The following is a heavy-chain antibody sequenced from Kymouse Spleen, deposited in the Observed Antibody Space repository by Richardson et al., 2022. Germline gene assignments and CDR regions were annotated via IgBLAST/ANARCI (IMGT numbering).Heavy chain of an antibody. CDR3: ARRDYDILTGYSRWFDP. D-gene: IGHD3-9*01. J-gene: IGHJ5*02. V-gene: IGHV4-39*01. Sequence: QLQLQESGPGLVKPSETLSLTCTVSGGSISSSSYYWGWIRQPPGKGLEWIGSIYYSGSTYYNPSLKSRVTISVDTSKNQFSLKLSSVTAADTAVYYCARRDYDILTGYSRWFDPWGQGTLVTVSS. CDR2: IYYSGST. CDR1: GGSISSSSYY.